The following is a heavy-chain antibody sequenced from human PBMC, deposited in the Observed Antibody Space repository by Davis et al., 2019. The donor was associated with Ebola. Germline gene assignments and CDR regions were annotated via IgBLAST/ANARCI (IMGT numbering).Heavy chain of an antibody. CDR1: GFIFSSYA. V-gene: IGHV3-23*01. Sequence: PGGSLRLSCAASGFIFSSYAMSWVRQAPGRGLEWVSSISVRSITYHADSVKGRFTISRDNSKSTLYLQMNGLRAEDTAVYYCAKVHPPTTVTTGWFDPWGQGTLVTVSS. CDR3: AKVHPPTTVTTGWFDP. J-gene: IGHJ5*02. D-gene: IGHD4-17*01. CDR2: ISVRSIT.